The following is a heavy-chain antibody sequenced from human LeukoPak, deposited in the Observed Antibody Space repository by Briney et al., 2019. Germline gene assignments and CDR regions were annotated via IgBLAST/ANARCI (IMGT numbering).Heavy chain of an antibody. D-gene: IGHD6-25*01. CDR2: IKQDGSEK. CDR3: ARDGTPIYYSGWVYMDV. CDR1: GFTFSNFW. Sequence: PGGSLRLSCAASGFTFSNFWVTWVRQAPGKGLEWVANIKQDGSEKYHVDSVKGRFTISRDNSKNSLYRQMNSLRGEDTAVYYCARDGTPIYYSGWVYMDVWGRGTTVTISS. J-gene: IGHJ6*03. V-gene: IGHV3-7*01.